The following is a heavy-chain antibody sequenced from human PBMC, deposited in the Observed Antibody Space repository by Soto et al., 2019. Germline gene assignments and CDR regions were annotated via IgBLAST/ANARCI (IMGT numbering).Heavy chain of an antibody. Sequence: QVQLVQSGAEVKKPGSSVKVSCKASGGTLSSYAISWVRQAPGQGLDWMGGIIPLFGTANYAQKFQGRVTITADESTSTAYMELPSVSSEDTAVYYCARAPNRSCSSTSCDLTTRVIYVQHWGKVTLVTVSS. CDR1: GGTLSSYA. J-gene: IGHJ1*01. V-gene: IGHV1-69*01. D-gene: IGHD2-2*01. CDR3: ARAPNRSCSSTSCDLTTRVIYVQH. CDR2: IIPLFGTA.